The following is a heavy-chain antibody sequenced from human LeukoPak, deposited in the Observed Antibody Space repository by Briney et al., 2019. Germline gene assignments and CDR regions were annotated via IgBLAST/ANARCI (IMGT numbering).Heavy chain of an antibody. V-gene: IGHV3-7*01. CDR2: IKEDGSTK. D-gene: IGHD7-27*01. Sequence: GGSLRLSCAASGFTFNVYWMAWVRQTPGKGLEWVAHIKEDGSTKKYVDSVRGRFTISRDNADNSLSLQMDSLRAEDTAVYYRARDTWGSVLDYWGQGTLVTVSS. J-gene: IGHJ4*02. CDR1: GFTFNVYW. CDR3: ARDTWGSVLDY.